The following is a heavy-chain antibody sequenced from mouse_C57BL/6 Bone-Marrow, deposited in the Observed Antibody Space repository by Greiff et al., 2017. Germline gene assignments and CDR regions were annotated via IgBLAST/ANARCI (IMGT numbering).Heavy chain of an antibody. CDR2: ISYDGSN. Sequence: ESGPGLVKPSQSLSLTCPVTGYSITSGYYWNWIRQFPGNKLEWMGYISYDGSNNYNPSLKNRISITRDTSKNQFFLKLNSVTTEDTATSSAVVKSYYAMDYWGQGTSVTVSS. CDR1: GYSITSGYY. V-gene: IGHV3-6*01. D-gene: IGHD6-1*01. J-gene: IGHJ4*01. CDR3: VVKSYYAMDY.